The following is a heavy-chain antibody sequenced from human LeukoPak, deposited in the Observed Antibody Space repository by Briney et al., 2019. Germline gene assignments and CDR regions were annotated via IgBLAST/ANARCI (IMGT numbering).Heavy chain of an antibody. D-gene: IGHD2-15*01. V-gene: IGHV1-69*13. CDR3: ARVARCSGGSCYDWFDP. J-gene: IGHJ5*02. CDR1: GGTFSSYA. Sequence: SVKVSCKASGGTFSSYAISWVRQAPGQGLEWMGGIIPIFGTANYAQKFQGRVTITADESTSTAYMELSSLRSDDTAVYYCARVARCSGGSCYDWFDPWGQGTLVTVSS. CDR2: IIPIFGTA.